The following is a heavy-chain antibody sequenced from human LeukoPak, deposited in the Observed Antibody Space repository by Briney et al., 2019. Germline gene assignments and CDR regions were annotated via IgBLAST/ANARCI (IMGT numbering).Heavy chain of an antibody. Sequence: SETLSLTCTVSGGSISSSSYYWGWIRQPPGKGLEWIGSIYYSGSTNYNPSLKSRVTISVDTSKNQFSLKLSSVTAADTAVYYCARSLSYYYYYGMDVWGQGTTVTVSS. V-gene: IGHV4-39*07. J-gene: IGHJ6*02. CDR2: IYYSGST. CDR1: GGSISSSSYY. CDR3: ARSLSYYYYYGMDV.